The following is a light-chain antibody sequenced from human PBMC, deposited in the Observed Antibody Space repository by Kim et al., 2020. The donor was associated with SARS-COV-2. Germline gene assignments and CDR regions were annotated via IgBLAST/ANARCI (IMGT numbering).Light chain of an antibody. CDR3: QQFNNYPLT. V-gene: IGKV1D-13*01. CDR1: QGISSA. CDR2: DAS. J-gene: IGKJ4*01. Sequence: ASVGDGVTITCRASQGISSALAWYQQKPGKAPKLLIYDASSLESGVPSRFSGSGSGTEFTRTISRLQPEDFATYYCQQFNNYPLTFGGGTKVDIK.